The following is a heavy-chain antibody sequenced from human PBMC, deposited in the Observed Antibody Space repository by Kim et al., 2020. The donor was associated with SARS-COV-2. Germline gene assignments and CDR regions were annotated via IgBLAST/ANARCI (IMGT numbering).Heavy chain of an antibody. CDR1: GFTFSSYW. CDR2: IKQDGSEK. J-gene: IGHJ5*02. D-gene: IGHD2-15*01. CDR3: AREVGRKHIVVVVAAQNWFDP. Sequence: GGSLRLSCAASGFTFSSYWMSWVRQAPGKGLEWVANIKQDGSEKYYVHSVKGRFTISRDNAKNSLYLQMNSLRAEDTAVYYCAREVGRKHIVVVVAAQNWFDPWGQGTLVTVSS. V-gene: IGHV3-7*01.